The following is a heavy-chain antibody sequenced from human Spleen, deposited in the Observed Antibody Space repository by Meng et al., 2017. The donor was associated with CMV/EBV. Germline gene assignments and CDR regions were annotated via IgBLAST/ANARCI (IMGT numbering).Heavy chain of an antibody. Sequence: GGSLRLSCAASGFIFRNYAMSWVRQAPGKGLEWVSVIFSGGGSTYYADSVKGRFTIARDNSKNTLYLQMNSLRAEDTAVYYCARGRFVVVPAAISYFDYWGQGTLVTVSS. CDR2: IFSGGGST. V-gene: IGHV3-23*03. CDR1: GFIFRNYA. CDR3: ARGRFVVVPAAISYFDY. D-gene: IGHD2-2*01. J-gene: IGHJ4*02.